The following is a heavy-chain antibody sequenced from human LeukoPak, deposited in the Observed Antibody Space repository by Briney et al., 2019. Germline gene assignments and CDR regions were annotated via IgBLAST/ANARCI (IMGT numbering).Heavy chain of an antibody. J-gene: IGHJ4*02. V-gene: IGHV3-21*01. D-gene: IGHD5-24*01. Sequence: GGSLRLSCAASGFTFSSYAMSWVRQAPGKGLEWVSSFGTRSSSIYYADSVKGRFTISGDNARNSLYLQMNSLKAEDTAVYYCARERDEGFDYWGQGTLVTVSS. CDR2: FGTRSSSI. CDR3: ARERDEGFDY. CDR1: GFTFSSYA.